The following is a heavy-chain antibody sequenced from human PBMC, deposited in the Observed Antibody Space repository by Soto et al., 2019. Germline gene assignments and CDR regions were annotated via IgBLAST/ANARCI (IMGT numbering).Heavy chain of an antibody. CDR1: GFTFSSYG. CDR3: ARGPMTTGTTWGVWYVDL. D-gene: IGHD4-17*01. V-gene: IGHV3-33*01. CDR2: IWYDGTNK. J-gene: IGHJ2*01. Sequence: QVQLVESGGGVVQPGRSLRLSCATSGFTFSSYGMHWVLQGPGKGLEWVAVIWYDGTNKYYADSVNGRFTISRDDSKNTLYLQMNSLRAEDTAVYYCARGPMTTGTTWGVWYVDLWGRGTLVTVSS.